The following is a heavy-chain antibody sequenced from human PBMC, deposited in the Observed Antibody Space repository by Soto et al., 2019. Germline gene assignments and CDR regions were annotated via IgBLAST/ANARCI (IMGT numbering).Heavy chain of an antibody. D-gene: IGHD6-6*01. CDR1: GFTFSSYA. Sequence: GGSLRLSCAASGFTFSSYAMSWVRQAPGKGLEWVSGISGSGGSTYHADSVKGRFTISRDNSKNTLYLQMNSLRAEDTAVYYCAKLGNIAARPDYFDYWGQGTLVTVS. V-gene: IGHV3-23*01. CDR3: AKLGNIAARPDYFDY. CDR2: ISGSGGST. J-gene: IGHJ4*02.